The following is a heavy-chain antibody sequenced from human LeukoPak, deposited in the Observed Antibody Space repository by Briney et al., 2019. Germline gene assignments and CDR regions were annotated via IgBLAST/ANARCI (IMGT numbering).Heavy chain of an antibody. Sequence: ASVKVSCKAPGYTFTGYYMHWVRQAPGQGLEWMGWINPNSGGTNYAQKFQGRVTMTRDTSISTAYMELSRLRSDDTAVYYCAGAGIRYFDWLFSSYYGMDVWGQGTTVTVSS. J-gene: IGHJ6*02. V-gene: IGHV1-2*02. CDR2: INPNSGGT. D-gene: IGHD3-9*01. CDR1: GYTFTGYY. CDR3: AGAGIRYFDWLFSSYYGMDV.